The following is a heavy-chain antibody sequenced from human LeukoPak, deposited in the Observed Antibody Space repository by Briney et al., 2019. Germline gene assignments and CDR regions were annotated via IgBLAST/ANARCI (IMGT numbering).Heavy chain of an antibody. CDR1: GFTFSDYY. D-gene: IGHD6-6*01. Sequence: GSLRLSCAASGFTFSDYYMSWIRQPPGKGLEWIGSIYYSGSTYYNPSLKSRVTISVDTSKNQFSLKLSSVTAADTAVYYCARHSSSIAARSPFDYWGQGTLVTVSS. J-gene: IGHJ4*02. CDR3: ARHSSSIAARSPFDY. CDR2: IYYSGST. V-gene: IGHV4-39*01.